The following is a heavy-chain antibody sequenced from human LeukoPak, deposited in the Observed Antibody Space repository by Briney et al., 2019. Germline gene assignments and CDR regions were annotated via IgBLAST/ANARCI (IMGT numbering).Heavy chain of an antibody. J-gene: IGHJ6*03. Sequence: GGSLRLSCAASGFTFSSYWMSWVRQAPGKGLEWVANIKQDGSEKYYVDSVKGRFTISRDNAKNSLYLQMNSLRAEDTAVYYCARALRVRGVIIIDYYYMDVWGKGTTVTVSS. D-gene: IGHD3-10*01. CDR1: GFTFSSYW. CDR2: IKQDGSEK. CDR3: ARALRVRGVIIIDYYYMDV. V-gene: IGHV3-7*01.